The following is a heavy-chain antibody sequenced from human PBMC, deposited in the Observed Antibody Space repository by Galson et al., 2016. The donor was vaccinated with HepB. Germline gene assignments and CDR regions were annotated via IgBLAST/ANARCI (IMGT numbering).Heavy chain of an antibody. J-gene: IGHJ4*02. CDR2: ISGNGIAT. D-gene: IGHD4-17*01. CDR1: GFTFNNYA. Sequence: SLRLSCAASGFTFNNYAMTWVRQAPGKGLEWPSTISGNGIATYYGDSLRGRFTISRDDSRNTLFLHMNSLRAEDTAVYYCAKNPNFGDYAYSDFWGQGTLVTVSS. CDR3: AKNPNFGDYAYSDF. V-gene: IGHV3-23*01.